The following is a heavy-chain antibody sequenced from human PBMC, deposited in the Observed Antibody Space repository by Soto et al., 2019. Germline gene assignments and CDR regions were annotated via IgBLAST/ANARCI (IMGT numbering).Heavy chain of an antibody. CDR3: ATQEVGGSYVYTFHP. D-gene: IGHD1-26*01. V-gene: IGHV4-59*08. Sequence: SETLSLTCTVSGGSLRGYSWSWIRQSPGKGLEWIGYVYSGGGTNYSPSFMGRVTISVDTTDNQFSLKLNSATAADTAVYYCATQEVGGSYVYTFHPWGQGTLLTVS. J-gene: IGHJ5*02. CDR1: GGSLRGYS. CDR2: VYSGGGT.